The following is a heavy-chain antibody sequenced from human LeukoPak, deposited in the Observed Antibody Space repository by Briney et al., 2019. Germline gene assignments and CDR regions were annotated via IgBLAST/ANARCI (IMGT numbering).Heavy chain of an antibody. CDR3: ARDHPAEGDYYYYGMDV. CDR1: GFTFSDYY. D-gene: IGHD2-21*01. CDR2: ISSSGSTI. Sequence: GGSLRLSCAASGFTFSDYYMSWIRQAPGKGLEWVSYISSSGSTIYYADSVKGRFTISRDNAKNSLYLQMNSLRAEDTAVYYCARDHPAEGDYYYYGMDVWGQGTTVTVSS. J-gene: IGHJ6*02. V-gene: IGHV3-11*01.